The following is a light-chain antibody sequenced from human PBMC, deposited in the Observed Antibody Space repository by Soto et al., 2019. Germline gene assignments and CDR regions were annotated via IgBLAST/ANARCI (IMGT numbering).Light chain of an antibody. Sequence: QSALTQPPSASGSPGQSVTISCTGASSDVGGYNFVSWYQHHPGKAPRLMIYDVTQRPSGVPDRFSGSKSGNTASLTVSGRQVEDEAYYYCSSYAGSSIPVAFGGGTKLTVL. CDR3: SSYAGSSIPVA. CDR2: DVT. CDR1: SSDVGGYNF. J-gene: IGLJ2*01. V-gene: IGLV2-8*01.